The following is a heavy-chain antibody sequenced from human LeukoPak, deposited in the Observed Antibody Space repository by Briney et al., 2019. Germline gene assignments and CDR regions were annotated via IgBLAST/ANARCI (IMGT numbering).Heavy chain of an antibody. Sequence: GGSLRLSCAASGFTFSSYSMNWVRQAPGKGLEWVSAISGSGGSTYYADSVKGRFTISRDNSKNTLYLQMNSLRAEDTAVYYCAKLGLVQHSRLRSNDGNGYWGQGTLVTVSS. CDR3: AKLGLVQHSRLRSNDGNGY. J-gene: IGHJ4*02. CDR1: GFTFSSYS. V-gene: IGHV3-23*01. D-gene: IGHD1-1*01. CDR2: ISGSGGST.